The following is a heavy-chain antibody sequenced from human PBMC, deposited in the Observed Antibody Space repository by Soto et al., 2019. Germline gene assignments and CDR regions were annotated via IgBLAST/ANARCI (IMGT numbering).Heavy chain of an antibody. D-gene: IGHD6-19*01. CDR2: IKQDGSEK. CDR3: ARWLVTKSYYYYGMDV. CDR1: GFTFSSYW. J-gene: IGHJ6*02. V-gene: IGHV3-7*03. Sequence: HPGGSLRLSCAASGFTFSSYWMSWVRQAPGKGLEWVANIKQDGSEKYYVDSVKGRFTISRDNAKNSLYLQMNSLRAEDTAVYYCARWLVTKSYYYYGMDVWGQGTTVTVSS.